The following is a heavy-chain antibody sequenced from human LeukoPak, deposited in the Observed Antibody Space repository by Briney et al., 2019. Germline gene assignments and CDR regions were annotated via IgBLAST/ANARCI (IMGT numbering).Heavy chain of an antibody. CDR1: GFTFSSYG. CDR2: IRYDGSNK. J-gene: IGHJ4*02. V-gene: IGHV3-30*02. Sequence: GGSLRLSCAASGFTFSSYGMHWVRQAPGKGLERVAFIRYDGSNKYYADSVKGRFTISRDNSKNTLYLQMNSLRAEDTAVYYCAKDNLRIFGVLEYWGQGTLVTVSS. D-gene: IGHD3-3*01. CDR3: AKDNLRIFGVLEY.